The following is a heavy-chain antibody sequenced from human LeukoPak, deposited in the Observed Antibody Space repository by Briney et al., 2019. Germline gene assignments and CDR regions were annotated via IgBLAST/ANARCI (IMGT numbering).Heavy chain of an antibody. CDR2: ISSSSSYI. V-gene: IGHV3-21*01. D-gene: IGHD3-22*01. Sequence: GGSLRLSCAASGFTFSSYSMNWVRQAPGKGPEWGSSISSSSSYIYYADSVKGRFTISRDNAKNSLYLQMNSLRAEDTAVYYCARDEYSSGYYNDYWGQGTLVTVSS. CDR1: GFTFSSYS. J-gene: IGHJ4*02. CDR3: ARDEYSSGYYNDY.